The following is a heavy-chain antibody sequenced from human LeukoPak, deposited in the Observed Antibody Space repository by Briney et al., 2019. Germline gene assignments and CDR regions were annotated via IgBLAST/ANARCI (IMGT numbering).Heavy chain of an antibody. J-gene: IGHJ4*02. CDR2: IYPRDGST. CDR3: ARDQEGFDY. Sequence: ASVKVSCKASGYTFTSNYIHWVRQAPGQGLGWMGMIYPRDGSTSYAQKFQGRVTVTRDTSTSTVHMELSGLRSEDTAVYYCARDQEGFDYWGQGTLVTVSS. V-gene: IGHV1-46*01. CDR1: GYTFTSNY.